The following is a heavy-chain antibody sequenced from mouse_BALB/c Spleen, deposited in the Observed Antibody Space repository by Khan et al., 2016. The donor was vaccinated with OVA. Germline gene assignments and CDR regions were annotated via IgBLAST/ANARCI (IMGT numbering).Heavy chain of an antibody. CDR3: ARGSSSAMNY. V-gene: IGHV9-3-1*01. J-gene: IGHJ4*01. D-gene: IGHD1-1*01. Sequence: QIQLVQSGPELKKPGETVKISCKASGYTFTNYGMNWVKQAPGKGLKWMGWIYTYTGEPTYADDFKGRFAFSLESSASTAFLQINNLTNDDTATDFCARGSSSAMNYWGQGTSVTVSS. CDR2: IYTYTGEP. CDR1: GYTFTNYG.